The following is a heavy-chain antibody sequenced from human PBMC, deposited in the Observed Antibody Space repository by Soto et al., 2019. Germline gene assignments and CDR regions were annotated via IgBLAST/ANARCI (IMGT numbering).Heavy chain of an antibody. CDR1: GFTFNYYT. CDR2: ISSASDNI. D-gene: IGHD4-17*01. V-gene: IGHV3-21*01. Sequence: EVQLEESGGGLVRPGASLRLSCAASGFTFNYYTMIWVRQAPGQGLEWVSSISSASDNIHYADSVKGRFTISRENAKNSVYLQMNSLRDEDTAVYYCARHITTVTTERIDLWGQGTLVTVSS. J-gene: IGHJ4*02. CDR3: ARHITTVTTERIDL.